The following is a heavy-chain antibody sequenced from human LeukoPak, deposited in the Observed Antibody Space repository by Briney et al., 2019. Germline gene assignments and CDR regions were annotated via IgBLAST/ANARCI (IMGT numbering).Heavy chain of an antibody. J-gene: IGHJ3*02. V-gene: IGHV1-69*05. CDR3: ARDGPYRRDGYNFIAFDI. Sequence: GASVKVSCKASGYTFTSYDINWVRQAPGQGLEWMGRIIPIFGTANYAQKFQGRVTITTDESTSTAYMELSGLRSEDTAVYYCARDGPYRRDGYNFIAFDIWGQGTMVTVSS. CDR1: GYTFTSYD. CDR2: IIPIFGTA. D-gene: IGHD5-24*01.